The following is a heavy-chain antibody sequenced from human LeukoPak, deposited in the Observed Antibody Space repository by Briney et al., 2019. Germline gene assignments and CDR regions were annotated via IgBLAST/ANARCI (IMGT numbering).Heavy chain of an antibody. J-gene: IGHJ4*02. D-gene: IGHD2-15*01. V-gene: IGHV3-48*02. Sequence: PGGSLRLSCAASGFTFSSYSMNGVRQAPGKGLEWVSYISSSSDTIYYADSVKGRFTISRDNAKRSLYLQMNSRRDEDTAVYYCARDPASGGFDSWGQGILVTVSS. CDR2: ISSSSDTI. CDR3: ARDPASGGFDS. CDR1: GFTFSSYS.